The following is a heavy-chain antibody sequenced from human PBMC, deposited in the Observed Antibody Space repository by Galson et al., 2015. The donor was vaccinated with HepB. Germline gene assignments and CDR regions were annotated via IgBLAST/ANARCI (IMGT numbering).Heavy chain of an antibody. D-gene: IGHD3-22*01. CDR1: GFTFGSYA. J-gene: IGHJ4*02. CDR3: AKVVYYDSSWEGADY. CDR2: ISGSGSGT. Sequence: SLRVSCAASGFTFGSYAMNWVRQAPGQGLEWVSAISGSGSGTYYARSVQGRFTISRDNSKNTLYLQMSSLRAEDTAVYYCAKVVYYDSSWEGADYWGQGTPVTVAS. V-gene: IGHV3-23*01.